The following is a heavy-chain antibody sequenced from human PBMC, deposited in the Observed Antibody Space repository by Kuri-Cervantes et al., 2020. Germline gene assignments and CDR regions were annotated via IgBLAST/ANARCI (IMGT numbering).Heavy chain of an antibody. Sequence: GESLKISCAASGFTFSSYSMNWVRQAPGKGLEWVASIKPDGSEKYYVDSVKGRFTISRDNAKNLLFVQMNSLRAEDTAVYYCARAMTMVRGLIYYGMDVWGQGTTVTVSS. CDR3: ARAMTMVRGLIYYGMDV. J-gene: IGHJ6*02. CDR1: GFTFSSYS. D-gene: IGHD3-10*01. V-gene: IGHV3-7*03. CDR2: IKPDGSEK.